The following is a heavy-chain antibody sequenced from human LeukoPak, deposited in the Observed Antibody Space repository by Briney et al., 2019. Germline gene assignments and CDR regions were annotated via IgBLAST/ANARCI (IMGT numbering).Heavy chain of an antibody. CDR2: INPNSGDT. J-gene: IGHJ5*02. CDR3: ARDGTYGSGSYIFNWFDP. V-gene: IGHV1-2*02. CDR1: GYIFTGYY. Sequence: ASVKVSCKASGYIFTGYYMHWVRQAPGQGLEWMGWINPNSGDTNYAQKFQGRVTMTRDTSISTAYMELSRLRSDDTAVYYCARDGTYGSGSYIFNWFDPWGQGTLVTVSS. D-gene: IGHD3-10*01.